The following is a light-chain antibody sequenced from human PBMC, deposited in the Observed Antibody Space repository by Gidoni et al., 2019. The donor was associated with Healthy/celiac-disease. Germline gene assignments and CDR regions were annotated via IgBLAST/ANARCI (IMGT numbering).Light chain of an antibody. CDR1: QYISNY. V-gene: IGKV1-33*01. CDR3: QQYDNLPYT. J-gene: IGKJ2*01. CDR2: DAS. Sequence: DIQMTQSPSSLSASVGDRVTITCQASQYISNYLNWYQQKPGKAPKLLIYDASNLETGVPSRFSGSGSGTDFTFTISSLQPEDIATHYCQQYDNLPYTFGQGTKLEIK.